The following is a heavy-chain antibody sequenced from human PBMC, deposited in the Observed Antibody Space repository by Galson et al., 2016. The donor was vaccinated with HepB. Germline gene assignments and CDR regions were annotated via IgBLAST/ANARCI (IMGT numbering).Heavy chain of an antibody. V-gene: IGHV3-53*01. CDR1: GLTVSDNY. J-gene: IGHJ4*02. CDR3: AREDRYSSGSFDY. D-gene: IGHD3-22*01. CDR2: IYSGGST. Sequence: SLRLSCAASGLTVSDNYMSWVRQPPGKGLEWVSVIYSGGSTHYADSVKGRFTIYRDNSKNTLYLQMNNLSDEDTAVYYCAREDRYSSGSFDYWGQGTLFTVSS.